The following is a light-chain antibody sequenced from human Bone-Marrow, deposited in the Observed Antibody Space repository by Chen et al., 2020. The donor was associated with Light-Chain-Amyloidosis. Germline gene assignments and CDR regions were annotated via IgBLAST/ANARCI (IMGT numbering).Light chain of an antibody. CDR2: TAT. Sequence: DIEMTQSPSTLSASVGDRVTITCRASQVIGNSVAWYQQKVGKAPRLLVYTATNLESGVPSRFSGSGNGTEYILTISGLQPEDFTSYFCLQQYGTFWTFGHGTKVEIK. CDR3: LQQYGTFWT. J-gene: IGKJ1*01. CDR1: QVIGNS. V-gene: IGKV1-NL1*01.